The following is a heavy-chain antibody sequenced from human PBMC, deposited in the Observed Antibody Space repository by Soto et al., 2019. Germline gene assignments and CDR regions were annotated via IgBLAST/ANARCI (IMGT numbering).Heavy chain of an antibody. Sequence: QLHLVQSGAVVKKPGASVTVSCSASGYPVTAYYMHWVRQAPGRGLEWMGGINPATGAAKYTQTFRGRVTMTRATSTSTVFRELSGLTSEDTAVFYWARGGGVGVAGSAAFDMWGQGTLVTVSS. CDR3: ARGGGVGVAGSAAFDM. V-gene: IGHV1-2*02. D-gene: IGHD3-3*01. J-gene: IGHJ3*02. CDR1: GYPVTAYY. CDR2: INPATGAA.